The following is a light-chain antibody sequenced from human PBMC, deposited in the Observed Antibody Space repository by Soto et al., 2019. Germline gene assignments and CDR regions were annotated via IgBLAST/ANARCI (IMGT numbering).Light chain of an antibody. CDR1: QSVSRH. CDR3: QQRSNWPPVT. J-gene: IGKJ4*01. Sequence: EVVLTQSPATLSLSPGERATLSCRASQSVSRHLAWYQQKPGQAPRLLILDASDRATGIPARFSGSGSGTNFTLTISSLEPEVFAVYYCQQRSNWPPVTFGGGTKVEIK. V-gene: IGKV3-11*01. CDR2: DAS.